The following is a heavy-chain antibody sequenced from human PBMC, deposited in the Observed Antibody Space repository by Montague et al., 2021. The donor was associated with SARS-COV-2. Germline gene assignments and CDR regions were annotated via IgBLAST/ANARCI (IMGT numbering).Heavy chain of an antibody. CDR3: ARVVGFDFDY. Sequence: TLSLTCTVSGGSISSGSYYWSWIRQPAGKGLEWIGRIYTSGSTNYNPSLKSRVTISVATSKNQFSLKLSSVTAADTAVYYCARVVGFDFDYWGQGTLVTVSS. CDR1: GGSISSGSYY. D-gene: IGHD2-21*01. J-gene: IGHJ4*02. CDR2: IYTSGST. V-gene: IGHV4-61*02.